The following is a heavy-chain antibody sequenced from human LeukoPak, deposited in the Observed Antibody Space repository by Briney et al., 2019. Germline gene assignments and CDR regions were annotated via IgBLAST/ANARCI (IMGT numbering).Heavy chain of an antibody. CDR2: INRDGSST. J-gene: IGHJ6*02. V-gene: IGHV3-74*01. D-gene: IGHD6-13*01. CDR1: GFTFSSYW. Sequence: GGSLRLSCAASGFTFSSYWVHWVRQAPGKGLVWVSRINRDGSSTNYADSVKGRFTISRDNAKNTLYLQMNSLRAEDTAVYYCARAIREAATGTGGMDVWGQGTSVTVSS. CDR3: ARAIREAATGTGGMDV.